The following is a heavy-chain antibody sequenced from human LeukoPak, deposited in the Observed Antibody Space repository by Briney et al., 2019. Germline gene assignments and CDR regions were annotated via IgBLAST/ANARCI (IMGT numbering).Heavy chain of an antibody. J-gene: IGHJ4*02. Sequence: PSETLSLTCTVSGGSISSYYWSWIRQPPGKGLEWIGYIYYSGSTNYNPSLKSRVTTSVDTSKNEFSLKQSSVTAADTAVYYCARGWGYYDYWGQGTLVTVSS. V-gene: IGHV4-59*01. D-gene: IGHD3-10*01. CDR1: GGSISSYY. CDR3: ARGWGYYDY. CDR2: IYYSGST.